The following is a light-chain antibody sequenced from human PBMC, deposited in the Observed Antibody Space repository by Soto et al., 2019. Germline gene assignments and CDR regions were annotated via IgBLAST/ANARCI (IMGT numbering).Light chain of an antibody. CDR3: QTWGTGIVV. V-gene: IGLV4-69*01. CDR1: SGHSSYG. J-gene: IGLJ2*01. CDR2: LNSDGSH. Sequence: QSVLTQSPSASASLGASVKLTCTLSSGHSSYGIAWHQQQPEKGPGYLMKLNSDGSHSKGDGIPYRFSGSSSGAERYLTISALQSEDESDYYCQTWGTGIVVFGGGTKLTVL.